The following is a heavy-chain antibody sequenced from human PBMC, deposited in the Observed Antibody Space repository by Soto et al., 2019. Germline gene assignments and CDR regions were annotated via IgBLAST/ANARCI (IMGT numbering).Heavy chain of an antibody. V-gene: IGHV4-30-2*01. CDR1: GGSMRSGGYS. J-gene: IGHJ4*02. CDR2: LYHSGST. CDR3: ARVPDY. Sequence: QLQLQESGSGLVKPSQTLSLNCAVSGGSMRSGGYSRSCIRQPPGKGLEWTGYLYHSGSTYYSPSLKRRFTIAVDRSKNLFSLTLSSVTAADTTVYYCARVPDYLGPGTLVTVS.